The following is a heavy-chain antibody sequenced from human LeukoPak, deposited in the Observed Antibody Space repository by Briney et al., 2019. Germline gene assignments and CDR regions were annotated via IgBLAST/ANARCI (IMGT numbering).Heavy chain of an antibody. V-gene: IGHV3-30-3*01. D-gene: IGHD2-2*01. CDR3: ARDRYCSSTSCHSDYMDV. CDR2: ISYDGSNK. Sequence: PGGSLRLSCAASGFTFSSYAMHWVRQAPGKGLEWVAVISYDGSNKYYADSVKGRFTISRDNSKNTLYLQMNSLRAEDTAVYYCARDRYCSSTSCHSDYMDVWGKGTTVTVSS. CDR1: GFTFSSYA. J-gene: IGHJ6*03.